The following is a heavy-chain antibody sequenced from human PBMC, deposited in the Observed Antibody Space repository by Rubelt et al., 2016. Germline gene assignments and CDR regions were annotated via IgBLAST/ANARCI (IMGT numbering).Heavy chain of an antibody. D-gene: IGHD3-10*01. Sequence: GLEWVSVITVGGTTTYYADSVKGRFTISRDDYKNTLHLEMNSLRAEDTAVYYCATGYYGSGSDFDYWGQGTLVTVSS. CDR2: ITVGGTTT. CDR3: ATGYYGSGSDFDY. V-gene: IGHV3-23*01. J-gene: IGHJ4*02.